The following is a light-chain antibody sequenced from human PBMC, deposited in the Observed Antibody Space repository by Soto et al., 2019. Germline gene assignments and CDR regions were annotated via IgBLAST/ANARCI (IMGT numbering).Light chain of an antibody. CDR3: QSYDSSLSGWV. J-gene: IGLJ3*02. CDR2: GNS. V-gene: IGLV1-40*01. CDR1: SSNIGAGYD. Sequence: QSVLTQPPSVSGAPGQRVTISCTGSSSNIGAGYDVHWYQQLPGTAPKLLFYGNSNRPSGVPDRFSGSKSGTSASLAITGLRAEDEADYYCQSYDSSLSGWVFGGGTKLTVL.